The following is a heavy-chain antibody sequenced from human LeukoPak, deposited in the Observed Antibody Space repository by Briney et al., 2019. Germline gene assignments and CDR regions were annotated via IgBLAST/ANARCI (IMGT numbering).Heavy chain of an antibody. CDR2: MKQDGSEI. Sequence: GGSLRLSCTASGFTFSKYWMSWVRQAPGKGPEWVANMKQDGSEIYYVDSVKGRFTISRDNAKNSLYLEMNNLRAEDTAVYYCARAPKFRLVGVPKGPFDPWGQGTLVTVSS. CDR3: ARAPKFRLVGVPKGPFDP. J-gene: IGHJ5*02. CDR1: GFTFSKYW. D-gene: IGHD1-26*01. V-gene: IGHV3-7*03.